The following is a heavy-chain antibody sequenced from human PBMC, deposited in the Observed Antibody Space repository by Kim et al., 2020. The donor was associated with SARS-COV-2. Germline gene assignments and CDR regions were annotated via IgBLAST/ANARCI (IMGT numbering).Heavy chain of an antibody. CDR1: GFTFSSYS. CDR3: ARVRRATYYDFWSGSIALDSGDY. CDR2: ISSSSSTI. J-gene: IGHJ4*02. Sequence: GGSLRLSCAASGFTFSSYSMNWVRQAPGKGLEWVSYISSSSSTIYYADSAKGRFTISRDNAKNSLYLQMNSLRDEDTAVYYCARVRRATYYDFWSGSIALDSGDYWGQGTLVTVSS. D-gene: IGHD3-3*01. V-gene: IGHV3-48*02.